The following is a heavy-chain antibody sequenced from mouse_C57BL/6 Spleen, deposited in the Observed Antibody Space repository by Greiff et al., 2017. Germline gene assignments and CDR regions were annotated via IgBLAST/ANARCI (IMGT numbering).Heavy chain of an antibody. CDR2: ISSGSSTI. Sequence: EVKLVESGGGLVKPGGSLKLSCAASGFTFSDYGMHWVRQAPEKGLEWVAYISSGSSTIYYADTVKGRFTISRDNAKNTLFLQMTSLRSEDTAMYYCARRETAQAFDYWGQGTTRPVSS. CDR3: ARRETAQAFDY. V-gene: IGHV5-17*01. CDR1: GFTFSDYG. D-gene: IGHD3-2*02. J-gene: IGHJ2*01.